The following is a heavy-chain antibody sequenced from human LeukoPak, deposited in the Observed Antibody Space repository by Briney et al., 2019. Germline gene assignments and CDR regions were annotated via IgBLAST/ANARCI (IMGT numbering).Heavy chain of an antibody. CDR3: ARRTYGSGSYYLDY. V-gene: IGHV4-59*08. D-gene: IGHD3-10*01. Sequence: SETLSLTCTVSGGSISTYYWSWIRQPPGRGLEWIGYIYYSGSTNSNPSLKSRVTISVDTSMNQFSLKLSSVTAADTAVYYCARRTYGSGSYYLDYWGQGTLVTVSS. CDR2: IYYSGST. CDR1: GGSISTYY. J-gene: IGHJ4*02.